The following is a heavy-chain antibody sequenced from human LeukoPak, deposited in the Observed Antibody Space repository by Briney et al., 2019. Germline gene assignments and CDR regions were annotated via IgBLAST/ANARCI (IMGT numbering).Heavy chain of an antibody. CDR1: GFTFSNFW. CDR2: IKPDGTDK. CDR3: SGRSDSHSIY. J-gene: IGHJ4*02. D-gene: IGHD4-11*01. V-gene: IGHV3-7*01. Sequence: GGSLRLSCAGSGFTFSNFWMNWVRQTPGKGLEWLANIKPDGTDKVYIDSVKGRFTISRVNAKNSVYLQLNSLRVEDTGVYYCSGRSDSHSIYWGQGTLVTVSS.